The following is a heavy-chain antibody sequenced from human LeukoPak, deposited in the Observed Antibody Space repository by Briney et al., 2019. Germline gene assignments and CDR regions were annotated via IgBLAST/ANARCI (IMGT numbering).Heavy chain of an antibody. V-gene: IGHV2-5*01. Sequence: SGPTLVNPTQTLTLTCTFSGFSLSTSGVGVGWIRQSPGKTLEWLTLMYWNDDKRYNPSLKSRLIITKDTSKNQVVLTMTNMDPVDTATYYCAHTRRDYYFDYWGQGTLVTVSS. CDR2: MYWNDDK. J-gene: IGHJ4*02. CDR3: AHTRRDYYFDY. CDR1: GFSLSTSGVG.